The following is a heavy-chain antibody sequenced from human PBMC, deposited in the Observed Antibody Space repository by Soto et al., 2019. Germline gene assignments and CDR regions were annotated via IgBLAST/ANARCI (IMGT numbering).Heavy chain of an antibody. CDR2: ISGSGATT. D-gene: IGHD3-9*01. CDR1: GFTFSSYA. Sequence: GGSLSLSCAASGFTFSSYAMTWVRQAPGKGLEWVSGISGSGATTSYADSVKGRFTVSRDNSKNTLYLQMNSLRVEDTAVYYCAKLRYFDWSSYNWFEYWGQGTPVTVS. CDR3: AKLRYFDWSSYNWFEY. V-gene: IGHV3-23*01. J-gene: IGHJ5*01.